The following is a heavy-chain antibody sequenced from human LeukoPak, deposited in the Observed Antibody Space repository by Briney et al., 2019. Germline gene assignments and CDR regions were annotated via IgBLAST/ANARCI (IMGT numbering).Heavy chain of an antibody. Sequence: SETLSLTCTVSGGSISSSSYYWSWIRQPAGKGLEWIGRIYTSGSTNYNPSLKSRVTMSVDTSKNQFSLKLSSVTAADTAVYYCARDTNGSGSYYYYYYMDVWGKGTTVTISS. J-gene: IGHJ6*03. V-gene: IGHV4-61*02. D-gene: IGHD3-10*01. CDR3: ARDTNGSGSYYYYYYMDV. CDR2: IYTSGST. CDR1: GGSISSSSYY.